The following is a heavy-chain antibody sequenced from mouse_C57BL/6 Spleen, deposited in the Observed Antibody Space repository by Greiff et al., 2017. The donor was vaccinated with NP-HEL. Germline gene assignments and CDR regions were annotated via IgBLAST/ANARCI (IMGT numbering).Heavy chain of an antibody. J-gene: IGHJ2*01. CDR2: ISYDGSN. CDR3: ARGRWLLLYFDY. CDR1: GYSITSGYY. Sequence: EVKVEESGPGLVKPSQSLSLTCSVTGYSITSGYYWNWIRQFPGNKLEWMGYISYDGSNNYNPSLKNRISITRDTSKNQFFLKLNSVTTEDTATYYCARGRWLLLYFDYWGQGTTLTVSS. V-gene: IGHV3-6*01. D-gene: IGHD2-3*01.